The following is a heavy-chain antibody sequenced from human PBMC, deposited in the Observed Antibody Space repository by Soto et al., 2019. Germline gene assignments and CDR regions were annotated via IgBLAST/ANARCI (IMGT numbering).Heavy chain of an antibody. CDR1: GFTFNDYY. CDR2: ISDSGSSI. D-gene: IGHD3-22*01. CDR3: ARDTAFIASGLFNP. Sequence: GGSLRLSCVASGFTFNDYYMTWVRQAPGKGLEWISHISDSGSSIYYADSVKGRFTISRDNAMNSLYLHMNNLRAEDTAVYYCARDTAFIASGLFNPWGQGTPVPVYS. J-gene: IGHJ5*02. V-gene: IGHV3-11*01.